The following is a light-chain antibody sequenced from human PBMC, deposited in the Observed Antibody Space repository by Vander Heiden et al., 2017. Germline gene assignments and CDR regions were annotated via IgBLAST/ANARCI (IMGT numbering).Light chain of an antibody. J-gene: IGLJ2*01. V-gene: IGLV3-9*01. CDR3: QVWDSSTVV. CDR2: RNN. Sequence: SYELTPPPPVSVALVQTATITCAGSNIGSKNGDWYQQETGQALVLVIDRNNKWPSGNPERFSGSNTGNTATLTISRAQAGDEGDCYCQVWDSSTVVFGGGTKLTVL. CDR1: NIGSKN.